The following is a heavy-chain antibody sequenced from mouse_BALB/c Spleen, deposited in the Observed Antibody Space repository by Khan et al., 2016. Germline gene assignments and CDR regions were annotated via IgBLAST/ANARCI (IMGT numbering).Heavy chain of an antibody. V-gene: IGHV9-1*02. CDR2: INTYTGEP. D-gene: IGHD1-2*01. CDR3: ARGDYGLAMDY. CDR1: GYTFTNYG. J-gene: IGHJ4*01. Sequence: QIQVVQSGPELKKPGETVKISCKASGYTFTNYGMNWVKQAPGKGLKWMGWINTYTGEPTYADDFKGRFAFSLETSASTAYLQINNLKNEDMATYFCARGDYGLAMDYWGQGTSVTVSS.